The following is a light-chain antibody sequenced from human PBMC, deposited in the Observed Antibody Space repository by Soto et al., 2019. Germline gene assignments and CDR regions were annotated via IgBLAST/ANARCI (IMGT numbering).Light chain of an antibody. CDR1: QSISSW. J-gene: IGKJ2*01. V-gene: IGKV1-5*01. CDR3: QQYNSYSPG. Sequence: DIQMTQSPSTLSASVGDRVTITCRASQSISSWLAWYQQKPGKAPKLLIYDASSLGSGVPSRFSGSGSGTEFTLTISSLQPDDFATYYCQQYNSYSPGFGQGTKLEIK. CDR2: DAS.